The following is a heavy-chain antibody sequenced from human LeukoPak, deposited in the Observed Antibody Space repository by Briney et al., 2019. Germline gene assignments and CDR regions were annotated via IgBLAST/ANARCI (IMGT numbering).Heavy chain of an antibody. CDR3: TRQTIIPTVAFDI. V-gene: IGHV3-11*04. CDR2: ISGSGSSI. D-gene: IGHD4-17*01. J-gene: IGHJ3*02. Sequence: PGGSLRLSCAASGFTFSGYYMTWIRQAPGKGLEWVSYISGSGSSIYYADSVKGRFTISRDNAKNSLYLQMNSLRAEDTAVYYCTRQTIIPTVAFDIWGQGTMVTVSS. CDR1: GFTFSGYY.